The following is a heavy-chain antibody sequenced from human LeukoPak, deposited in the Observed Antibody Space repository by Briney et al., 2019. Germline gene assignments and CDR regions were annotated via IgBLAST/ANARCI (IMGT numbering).Heavy chain of an antibody. J-gene: IGHJ3*02. CDR2: IKQDGSEK. CDR3: ASLEWEPLQDAFDI. D-gene: IGHD1-26*01. Sequence: GGSLRLSCAASGFTFSSYWMSWVRQAPGKGLEWVANIKQDGSEKYYVDSVKGRFTISRDNAKNSLYLQMNSLRAEDTAVYYCASLEWEPLQDAFDIWGQGTMVTVSS. CDR1: GFTFSSYW. V-gene: IGHV3-7*01.